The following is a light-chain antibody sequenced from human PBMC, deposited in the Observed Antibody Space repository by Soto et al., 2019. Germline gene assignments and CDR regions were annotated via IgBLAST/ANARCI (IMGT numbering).Light chain of an antibody. CDR2: EVT. Sequence: QSALTQPASVSGSPGQSITISCAGTSSDVVYYDLVSWYQQHPGKAPKLIIFEVTQRPSGISDRFSASKSGFTASLTISGLQPEDEAVYFCCTYAGHVPKFGGGTKLTVL. CDR3: CTYAGHVPK. J-gene: IGLJ3*02. V-gene: IGLV2-23*02. CDR1: SSDVVYYDL.